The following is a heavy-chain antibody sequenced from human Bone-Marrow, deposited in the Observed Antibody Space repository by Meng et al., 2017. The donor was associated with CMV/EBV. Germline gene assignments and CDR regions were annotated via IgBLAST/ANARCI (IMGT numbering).Heavy chain of an antibody. CDR1: GFNFSSYG. CDR3: AKGSGYYRGGNVMDV. V-gene: IGHV3-33*03. Sequence: GETLKISCAASGFNFSSYGMDWARQAPGKGLEWVAIIWYDGSNEYYADSVKGRFTISRDKSRNTLYLQMNSLRVEDTAVYYCAKGSGYYRGGNVMDVWGQGTTVTVSS. D-gene: IGHD3-3*01. J-gene: IGHJ6*02. CDR2: IWYDGSNE.